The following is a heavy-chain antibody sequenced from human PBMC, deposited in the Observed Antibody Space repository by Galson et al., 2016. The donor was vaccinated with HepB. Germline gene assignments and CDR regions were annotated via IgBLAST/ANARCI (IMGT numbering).Heavy chain of an antibody. D-gene: IGHD3-22*01. Sequence: SLRLSCAASAYTFSYYAMTWVRQAPGKGLEWVSTVSGSGEHTFYADSVRGRFTISRDNSKGTVLLQMHSLRADDTAVYCCASADYYDNRGYFDSWGQGTRVTVSS. CDR2: VSGSGEHT. CDR3: ASADYYDNRGYFDS. J-gene: IGHJ4*02. CDR1: AYTFSYYA. V-gene: IGHV3-23*01.